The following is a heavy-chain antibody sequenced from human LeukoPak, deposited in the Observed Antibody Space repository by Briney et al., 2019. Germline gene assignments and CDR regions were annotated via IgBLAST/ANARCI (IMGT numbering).Heavy chain of an antibody. V-gene: IGHV3-11*01. D-gene: IGHD3-3*01. J-gene: IGHJ4*02. Sequence: KHWGSLRLSCAASGFTFSDYYMSWIRQAPGKGLEWVSYISSSGSTIYYADSVKGRFTISRDNAKNSLYLQMNSLRAEDTAVYYCAKDRWLGVFWSGYYTAYFDYWGQGTLVTVSS. CDR3: AKDRWLGVFWSGYYTAYFDY. CDR2: ISSSGSTI. CDR1: GFTFSDYY.